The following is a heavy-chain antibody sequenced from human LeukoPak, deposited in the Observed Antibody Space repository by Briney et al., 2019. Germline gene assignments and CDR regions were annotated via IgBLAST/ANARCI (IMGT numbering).Heavy chain of an antibody. V-gene: IGHV1-2*02. CDR3: ARDGSGSYYITDY. CDR1: GYTFTGYY. Sequence: ASVKVSCKASGYTFTGYYMHWVRQAPGQGLEWVGWINPNSGGTNYAQKFQGRVTMTRDTSISTAYMELSRLRSDDTAVYYCARDGSGSYYITDYWGQGTLVTVSS. J-gene: IGHJ4*02. D-gene: IGHD3-10*01. CDR2: INPNSGGT.